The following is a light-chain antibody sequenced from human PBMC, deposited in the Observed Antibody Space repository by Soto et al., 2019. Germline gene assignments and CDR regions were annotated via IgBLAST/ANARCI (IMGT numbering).Light chain of an antibody. CDR3: MQATKFPRT. Sequence: EIVMTQTPLSSPVTLGQPASISCRSSQSLVHSDGNTYLSWVQQRPGQPPRLLIYSISNRLSGVPDRFSGSGAGTDFTLRISRVEAEDVGVYYCMQATKFPRTFGQGTKVEIK. CDR1: QSLVHSDGNTY. V-gene: IGKV2-24*01. CDR2: SIS. J-gene: IGKJ1*01.